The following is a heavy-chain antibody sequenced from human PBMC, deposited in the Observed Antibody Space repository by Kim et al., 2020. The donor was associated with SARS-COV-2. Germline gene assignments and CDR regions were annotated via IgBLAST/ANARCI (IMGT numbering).Heavy chain of an antibody. CDR3: ARATEFGDLDS. Sequence: SKNYAQKVQGRVTVTRDPSTSTVYMELSSLTSEDTAIYYCARATEFGDLDSWGQGTLVTVSS. V-gene: IGHV1-46*01. J-gene: IGHJ4*02. CDR2: SK. D-gene: IGHD2-21*02.